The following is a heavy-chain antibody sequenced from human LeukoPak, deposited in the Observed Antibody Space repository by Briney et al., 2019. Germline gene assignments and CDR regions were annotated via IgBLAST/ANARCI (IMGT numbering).Heavy chain of an antibody. Sequence: PGWSLRLSCAASGFTFSSYWMSWVRQAPGKGLEWVANIKQEGSEKYYVDSVKGRFTISRDNAKNSLYLQMNSLRAEDTAVYYCARDVYRRQAYYWNPHDAFDIWGQGTLATVSS. CDR1: GFTFSSYW. V-gene: IGHV3-7*01. CDR2: IKQEGSEK. J-gene: IGHJ3*02. CDR3: ARDVYRRQAYYWNPHDAFDI. D-gene: IGHD1-20*01.